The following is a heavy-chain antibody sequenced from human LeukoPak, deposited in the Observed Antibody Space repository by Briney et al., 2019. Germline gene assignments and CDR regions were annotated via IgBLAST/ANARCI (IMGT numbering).Heavy chain of an antibody. CDR1: GGSISSGTYS. V-gene: IGHV4-30-4*07. J-gene: IGHJ3*02. Sequence: PSETLSLTCAVSGGSISSGTYSWSWIRQPPGKGLEWIGYIYYSGTTYYNPSLKSRVTISVDTSKNQFSLKLSSLTAADTAVYYCARDGRYYYAFDSWGQGTMVTVSS. D-gene: IGHD1-26*01. CDR3: ARDGRYYYAFDS. CDR2: IYYSGTT.